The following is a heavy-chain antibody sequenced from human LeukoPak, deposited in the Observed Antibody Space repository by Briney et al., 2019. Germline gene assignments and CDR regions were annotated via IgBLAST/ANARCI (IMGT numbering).Heavy chain of an antibody. Sequence: GGSLRLSCAASGFTFSSYWMAWVRQAPGKGLEWVPNIKQDGSEAYYVDSVKGRFAVSRDNAKNSLYLQLNSLGAEDTAVYYCARGLYPARGYYGMDVWGQGTTVTVSS. CDR1: GFTFSSYW. J-gene: IGHJ6*02. CDR2: IKQDGSEA. CDR3: ARGLYPARGYYGMDV. V-gene: IGHV3-7*01. D-gene: IGHD3-16*01.